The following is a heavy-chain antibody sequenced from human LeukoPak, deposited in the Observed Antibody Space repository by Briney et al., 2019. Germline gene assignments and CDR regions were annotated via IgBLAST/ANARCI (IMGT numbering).Heavy chain of an antibody. J-gene: IGHJ4*02. CDR3: ARGRGYCSGGSCYSVFDY. CDR2: INPNSGGT. CDR1: GYTFTGYY. D-gene: IGHD2-15*01. V-gene: IGHV1-2*06. Sequence: ASVKVSCKASGYTFTGYYMHWVRQAPGQGLEWMGRINPNSGGTNYAQKFQGRVTMTRDTSISTAYMELSRLRSDDTAVYYCARGRGYCSGGSCYSVFDYWGQGTLVTVSS.